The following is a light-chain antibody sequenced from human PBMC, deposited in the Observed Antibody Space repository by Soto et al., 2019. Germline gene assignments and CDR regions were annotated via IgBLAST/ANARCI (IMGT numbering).Light chain of an antibody. J-gene: IGKJ1*01. CDR2: DAS. V-gene: IGKV1-33*01. Sequence: DIQMTQSPSSLSASVGDRVTITCQASHDIRKYLNWYQQKPGKAPKLLIYDASNMETGVPSRFTGSGSGTEFTLTISSLQPDDFATYYCQEYNTYSRTFGQGTKVDIK. CDR3: QEYNTYSRT. CDR1: HDIRKY.